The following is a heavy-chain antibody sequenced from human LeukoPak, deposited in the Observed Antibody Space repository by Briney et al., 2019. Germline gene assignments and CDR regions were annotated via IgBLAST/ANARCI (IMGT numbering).Heavy chain of an antibody. CDR3: VRSSPGGYSYWYFDL. Sequence: SQTLSLTCTVSGGSISSGSYYWSWIRQPAGEGLEWIGRIHTSGSTNYNPSLKSRVTISVDTSKNQFSLKLSSVTAADTAVYYCVRSSPGGYSYWYFDLWSRGALVTVSP. CDR1: GGSISSGSYY. J-gene: IGHJ2*01. V-gene: IGHV4-61*02. D-gene: IGHD5-12*01. CDR2: IHTSGST.